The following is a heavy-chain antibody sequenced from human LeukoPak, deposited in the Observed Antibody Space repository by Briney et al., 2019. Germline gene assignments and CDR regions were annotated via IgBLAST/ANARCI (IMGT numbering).Heavy chain of an antibody. D-gene: IGHD5-18*01. V-gene: IGHV1-69*04. CDR3: ASGYSYVYYFDY. CDR2: IIPILGIA. Sequence: ASVKVSCKASGGTFSSYAISWVRQAPGQGLEWMGRIIPILGIANYAQKFQGRVTITADKSTSTAYMELSSLRSEDTAAYYCASGYSYVYYFDYWGQGTLVTVSS. CDR1: GGTFSSYA. J-gene: IGHJ4*02.